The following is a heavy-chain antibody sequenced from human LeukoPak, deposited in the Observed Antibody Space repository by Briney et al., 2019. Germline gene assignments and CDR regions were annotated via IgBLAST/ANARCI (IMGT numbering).Heavy chain of an antibody. CDR1: GFIFSSYA. CDR3: ARDSCSSTSCPAAIYYYYYYMDV. D-gene: IGHD2-2*01. V-gene: IGHV3-30-3*01. Sequence: GGSLRLSCAASGFIFSSYAMHWVRQAPGKGLEWLALISYDGSNKYYADSVKGRFTISRDNAKNSLYLQMNSLRAEDTAVYYCARDSCSSTSCPAAIYYYYYYMDVWGKGITVTVSS. CDR2: ISYDGSNK. J-gene: IGHJ6*03.